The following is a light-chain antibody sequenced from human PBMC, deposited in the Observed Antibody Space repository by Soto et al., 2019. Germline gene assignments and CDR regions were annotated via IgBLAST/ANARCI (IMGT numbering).Light chain of an antibody. V-gene: IGKV3-20*01. CDR1: QSVSSSY. J-gene: IGKJ4*01. CDR2: GAS. CDR3: QQYGSSLLT. Sequence: EIVMTQSPAILSVSPGERATLSCRASQSVSSSYLAWYQQKPGQAPRLLIYGASSRATGIPDRFSGSGSGTDFTLTISRLEPEDFAVYYCQQYGSSLLTFGGGTKVDI.